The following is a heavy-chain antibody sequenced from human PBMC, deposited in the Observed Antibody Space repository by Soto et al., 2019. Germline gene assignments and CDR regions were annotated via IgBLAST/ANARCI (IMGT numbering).Heavy chain of an antibody. V-gene: IGHV4-34*01. CDR3: ARAQYYDFWSGYYRLPNWFVP. CDR1: GGSFSGYC. J-gene: IGHJ5*02. Sequence: SETLSLTCAVYGGSFSGYCWSWTRQPPGKGLEWIGEINHSGSTNYNPSLKSRVTISVDTSKNQFSLKLSSVTAADTAVYYCARAQYYDFWSGYYRLPNWFVPWGQGTLITVSS. CDR2: INHSGST. D-gene: IGHD3-3*01.